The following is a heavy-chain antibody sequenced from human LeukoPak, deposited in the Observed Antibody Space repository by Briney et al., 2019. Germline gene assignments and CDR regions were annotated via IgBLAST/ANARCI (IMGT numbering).Heavy chain of an antibody. Sequence: GASVXXXYKASGYTFTSYGXSWVRQXPXXGXEXMGXIXXYNGNTNYAQKLQGRVTMTTDTSTSTAYMELRSLRSDDTAVYYCARVPPMVRGAPGVNWFDPWGQGTLVTVSS. CDR3: ARVPPMVRGAPGVNWFDP. D-gene: IGHD3-10*01. V-gene: IGHV1-18*01. CDR2: IXXYNGNT. CDR1: GYTFTSYG. J-gene: IGHJ5*02.